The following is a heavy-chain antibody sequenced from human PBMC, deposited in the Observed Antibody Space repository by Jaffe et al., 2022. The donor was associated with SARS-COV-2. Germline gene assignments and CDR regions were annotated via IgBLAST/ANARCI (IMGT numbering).Heavy chain of an antibody. D-gene: IGHD5-18*01. Sequence: EVQLVESGGGLVKPGGSLRLSCAASGFTFSSYSMNWVRQAPGKGLEWVSSISSSSSYIYYADSVKGRFTISRDNAKNSLYLQMNSLRAEDTAVYYCATLPLDTDYYYGMDVWGQGTTVTVSS. J-gene: IGHJ6*02. CDR1: GFTFSSYS. CDR2: ISSSSSYI. V-gene: IGHV3-21*01. CDR3: ATLPLDTDYYYGMDV.